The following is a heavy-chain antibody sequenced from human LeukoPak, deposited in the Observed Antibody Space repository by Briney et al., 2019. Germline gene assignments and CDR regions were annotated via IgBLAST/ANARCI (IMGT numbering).Heavy chain of an antibody. D-gene: IGHD5-18*01. CDR3: ASGVQLWWFDY. CDR2: IYTSGST. V-gene: IGHV4-61*02. Sequence: SQTLSLTCTVSGGSISSGSYYWSWIRQPAGKGLEWIGRIYTSGSTNYNPSLKSRVTISVDTSKNQFSLKLSSVTAADTAVYYCASGVQLWWFDYWGQGTLVTVSS. J-gene: IGHJ4*02. CDR1: GGSISSGSYY.